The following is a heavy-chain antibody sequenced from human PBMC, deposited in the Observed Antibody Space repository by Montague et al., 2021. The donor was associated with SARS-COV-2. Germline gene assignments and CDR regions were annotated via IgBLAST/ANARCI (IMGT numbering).Heavy chain of an antibody. J-gene: IGHJ4*02. V-gene: IGHV3-13*04. CDR1: GFTFSSYD. CDR2: IGTAGDT. CDR3: ARGDSDSSGYYYYFDC. Sequence: SLRLSCAASGFTFSSYDMHWVRQATGNGLEWVSAIGTAGDTYYPGSVKGRFTISRENAKNSLYLQMNSLRAGDTAVYYCARGDSDSSGYYYYFDCWGQGTLVTVSS. D-gene: IGHD3-22*01.